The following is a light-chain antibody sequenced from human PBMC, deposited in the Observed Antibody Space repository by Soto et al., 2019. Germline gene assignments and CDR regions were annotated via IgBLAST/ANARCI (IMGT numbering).Light chain of an antibody. J-gene: IGLJ1*01. CDR3: CSYAGSYTSYV. CDR2: DVS. Sequence: ALSPPPSGSRSPREVLPIPFPRNSSDVDGYNYVSWYQQHPGKAPKLMIYDVSERPSGVPDRFSGSKSGNTASLTISGLQAEDEADYYCCSYAGSYTSYVFGTGTKVTVL. V-gene: IGLV2-11*01. CDR1: SSDVDGYNY.